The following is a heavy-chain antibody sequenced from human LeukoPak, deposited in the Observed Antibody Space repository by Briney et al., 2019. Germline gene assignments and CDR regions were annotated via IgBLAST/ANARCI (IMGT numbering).Heavy chain of an antibody. CDR3: ARPLSGAISPGY. V-gene: IGHV3-7*01. Sequence: PGGSLRLSCAASGFTFSSHWMRWVRQAPGRGLEWVANIKEDGSETFYGDSVKGRFTISRDNAENSLYLQMNNLRPEDTAMYYCARPLSGAISPGYWGQGTLVTVSS. D-gene: IGHD3-10*01. CDR2: IKEDGSET. J-gene: IGHJ4*02. CDR1: GFTFSSHW.